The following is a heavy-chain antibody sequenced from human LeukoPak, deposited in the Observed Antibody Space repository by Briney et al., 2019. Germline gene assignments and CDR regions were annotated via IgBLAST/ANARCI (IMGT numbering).Heavy chain of an antibody. CDR1: GVSIGSGGYY. CDR2: ILNSGDT. V-gene: IGHV4-31*03. J-gene: IGHJ4*02. Sequence: SETLSLTCTVSGVSIGSGGYYWSWIRQHPGKGLEWIGYILNSGDTYHNPSLKSRLTISLDTSKNQFSLKLTSVTAADTAVYYCASGDFSPGYFDYWGQGTLVTVSS. CDR3: ASGDFSPGYFDY. D-gene: IGHD3-3*01.